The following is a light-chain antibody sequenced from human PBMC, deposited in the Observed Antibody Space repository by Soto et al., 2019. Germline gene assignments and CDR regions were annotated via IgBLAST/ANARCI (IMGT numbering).Light chain of an antibody. V-gene: IGKV3-20*01. CDR1: RSVSSNY. CDR3: QQYDASPVT. J-gene: IGKJ5*01. CDR2: GTS. Sequence: EIVLTQSPGTLSLSPGERATLSCRASRSVSSNYLAWYQQKPGQAPRLLIYGTSSRATGVPGRFSGSGSGTDFTLTVSRLEPEDCAVYYCQQYDASPVTFGQGTRLGIK.